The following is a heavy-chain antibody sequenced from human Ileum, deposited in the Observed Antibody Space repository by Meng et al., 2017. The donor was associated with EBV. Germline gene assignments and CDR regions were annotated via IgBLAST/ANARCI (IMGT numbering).Heavy chain of an antibody. D-gene: IGHD6-13*01. CDR3: ARKPTSAALDY. CDR2: ISANNGDR. J-gene: IGHJ4*02. V-gene: IGHV1-18*01. Sequence: QVQLVQSGAEVKKPGASVKVSCKASGFTFTNYGFTWVRQAPGQGLEWMGWISANNGDRHYAQKFQDRVTLTTDGYTPTVYMELRSLRSDDTAVYFCARKPTSAALDYWGQGTLVTVSS. CDR1: GFTFTNYG.